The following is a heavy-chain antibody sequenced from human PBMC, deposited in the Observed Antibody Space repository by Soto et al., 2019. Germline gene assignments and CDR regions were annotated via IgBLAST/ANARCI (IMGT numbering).Heavy chain of an antibody. D-gene: IGHD5-18*01. V-gene: IGHV4-30-2*01. CDR2: IYHSGST. J-gene: IGHJ4*02. CDR1: GGSISSGSYS. CDR3: ARGAGPRGYSYGYLDY. Sequence: PSETLSITCAVSGGSISSGSYSWSWIRQPPGKGLEWIGYIYHSGSTYYNPSLKSRVTISVDRSKNQFSLKLSSVTAADTAVYYCARGAGPRGYSYGYLDYWGQGTLVTVS.